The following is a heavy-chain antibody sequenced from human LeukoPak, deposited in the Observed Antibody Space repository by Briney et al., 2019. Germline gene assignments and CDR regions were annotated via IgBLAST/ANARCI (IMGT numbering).Heavy chain of an antibody. V-gene: IGHV3-48*01. D-gene: IGHD2-15*01. CDR1: GFTFSRHP. J-gene: IGHJ6*02. CDR2: ISPGTI. Sequence: GGSLRLSCAASGFTFSRHPMNWVRQAPGKGLEWVSYISPGTIYYADSVRGRFTISRDNAKNSLYLQMNSLRAEDTAVYYCTRDGRVAYEMDVWGQGTTVTVSS. CDR3: TRDGRVAYEMDV.